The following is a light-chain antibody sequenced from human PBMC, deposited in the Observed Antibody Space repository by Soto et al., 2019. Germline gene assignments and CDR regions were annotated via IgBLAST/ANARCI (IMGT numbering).Light chain of an antibody. V-gene: IGKV1-12*01. CDR3: QQSYSTRWT. J-gene: IGKJ1*01. CDR1: QDIITW. Sequence: IQMTQSPSSVTASVGDRVTITCRASQDIITWLAWYQQKPGKAPKLLIYAASSLQSGVPSRFSGSGSGTDFTLTISSLQPEDFATYYCQQSYSTRWTFGQGTKVDIK. CDR2: AAS.